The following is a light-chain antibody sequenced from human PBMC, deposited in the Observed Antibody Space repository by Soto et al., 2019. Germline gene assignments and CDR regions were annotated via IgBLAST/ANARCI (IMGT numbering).Light chain of an antibody. V-gene: IGLV1-47*01. J-gene: IGLJ3*02. CDR3: AAWDDSLSGWV. CDR2: RNN. CDR1: SSNIGSNY. Sequence: QSVLTQPPSASGTPGQRVTISCSGSSSNIGSNYVYWYQQLPGTAPKLLIYRNNQRPSWVPDRFSGSKSGTSASLAISGLRSEDEADYYCAAWDDSLSGWVFGGGTQLTVL.